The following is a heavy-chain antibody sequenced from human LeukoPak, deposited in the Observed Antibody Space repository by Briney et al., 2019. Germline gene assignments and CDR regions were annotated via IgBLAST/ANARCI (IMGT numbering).Heavy chain of an antibody. J-gene: IGHJ4*02. CDR1: GSTFDDYA. D-gene: IGHD6-6*01. V-gene: IGHV3-9*01. CDR2: ISWNSGSI. Sequence: PGRSLRLSCAASGSTFDDYAMHWVRQAPGKGLEWVSGISWNSGSIGYADSVKGRFTISRDNAKNSLYLQMNSLRAEDTAVYYCAKDGQYSSSLGGGHYFDYWGQGTLVTVSS. CDR3: AKDGQYSSSLGGGHYFDY.